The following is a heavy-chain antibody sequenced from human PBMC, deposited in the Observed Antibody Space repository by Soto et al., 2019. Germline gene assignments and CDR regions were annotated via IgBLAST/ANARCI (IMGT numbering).Heavy chain of an antibody. CDR2: ISAYNGNT. Sequence: ASGKVSCKASWYTFSRHGIKWGRQAPGQRVEGMGWISAYNGNTNYAQKLQGRVTMTTDTSTSTAYMELRSLRSGDTAVYYCARASVRYCSSTSCYKGWFDPWGQGTLVTVSS. V-gene: IGHV1-18*01. CDR1: WYTFSRHG. J-gene: IGHJ5*02. CDR3: ARASVRYCSSTSCYKGWFDP. D-gene: IGHD2-2*02.